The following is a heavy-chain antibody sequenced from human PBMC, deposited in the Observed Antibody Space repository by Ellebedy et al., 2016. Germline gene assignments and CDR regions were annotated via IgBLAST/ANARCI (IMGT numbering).Heavy chain of an antibody. Sequence: SETLSLTCTVSGGSINSSSYYWGWIRQPPGKGLEWIGSIYYSGSTYYNPSLKSRVTISVDTSKNQFSLKLSSVTAADTAVYYCARRYYDFWSGSAFDYWGQGTLVTVSS. CDR1: GGSINSSSYY. J-gene: IGHJ4*02. V-gene: IGHV4-39*01. D-gene: IGHD3-3*01. CDR3: ARRYYDFWSGSAFDY. CDR2: IYYSGST.